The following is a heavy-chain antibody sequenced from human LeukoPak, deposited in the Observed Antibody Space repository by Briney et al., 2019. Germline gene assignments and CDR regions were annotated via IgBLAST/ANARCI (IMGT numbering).Heavy chain of an antibody. CDR3: ASSSWSSEYFHY. J-gene: IGHJ1*01. D-gene: IGHD6-13*01. Sequence: GGSLRLSCAASGFTVSDNYMSWVRQAPGKGLEWVSVFYSGGSTRYADSVKGRSTISRDNSKNTLYLQLNSLRAEDTAVYFCASSSWSSEYFHYWGQGTLVTVSS. CDR2: FYSGGST. CDR1: GFTVSDNY. V-gene: IGHV3-66*01.